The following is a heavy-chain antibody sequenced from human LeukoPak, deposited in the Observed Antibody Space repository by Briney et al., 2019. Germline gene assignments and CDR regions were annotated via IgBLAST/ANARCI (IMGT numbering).Heavy chain of an antibody. CDR1: GFTFSSYA. Sequence: GGSLRLSCAASGFTFSSYAMSWVRQAPGKGLEWVSAISGSGGSTYYADSVKGRFTISRDNSKNTLYLQMNSLRAEDTAVYYCAKGITMVRGAIKGYFDCWGQGTLVTVSS. V-gene: IGHV3-23*01. CDR3: AKGITMVRGAIKGYFDC. D-gene: IGHD3-10*01. CDR2: ISGSGGST. J-gene: IGHJ4*02.